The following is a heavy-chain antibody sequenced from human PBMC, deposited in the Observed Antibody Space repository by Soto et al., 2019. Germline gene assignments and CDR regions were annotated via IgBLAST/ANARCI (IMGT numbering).Heavy chain of an antibody. CDR1: RFTFISYR. Sequence: GALRLSCASSRFTFISYRMNWVRHSPGNWLDWISSISSSSTYIYYEDSVKGRLTISRDNDNHSLYMQLNRLRAEETAVYYCARDSAFKIFGVVTKGGYAMDVWGQGNTVTVSS. CDR3: ARDSAFKIFGVVTKGGYAMDV. CDR2: ISSSSTYI. D-gene: IGHD3-3*01. V-gene: IGHV3-21*01. J-gene: IGHJ6*02.